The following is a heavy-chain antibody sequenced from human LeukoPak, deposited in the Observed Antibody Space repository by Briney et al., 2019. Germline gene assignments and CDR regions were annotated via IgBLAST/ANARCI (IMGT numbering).Heavy chain of an antibody. J-gene: IGHJ4*02. V-gene: IGHV3-7*01. CDR1: GFTFSDYY. CDR3: ARDVAYSAFDY. CDR2: IRPDGSEG. D-gene: IGHD2-21*01. Sequence: TGGSLRLSCAASGFTFSDYYMSWIRQAPGKGLEWVATIRPDGSEGYYADSVRGRFTISRDNSKNSFYLQMSSLRAEDTGVFYCARDVAYSAFDYWGQGTLVTVSS.